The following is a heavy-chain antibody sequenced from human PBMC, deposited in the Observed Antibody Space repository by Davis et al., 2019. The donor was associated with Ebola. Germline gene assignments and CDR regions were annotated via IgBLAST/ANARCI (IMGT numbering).Heavy chain of an antibody. Sequence: SETLSLTCTVSGGSISSGGYYWSWIRQHPGKGLEWIGEINHSGSTNYNTSLKSRVTISVDTSKNQFSLRLSSVTAADTAVYYCARHQGALYSSGWYVLGYWGQGTLVTVSS. CDR2: INHSGST. CDR3: ARHQGALYSSGWYVLGY. J-gene: IGHJ4*02. CDR1: GGSISSGGYY. V-gene: IGHV4-61*08. D-gene: IGHD6-19*01.